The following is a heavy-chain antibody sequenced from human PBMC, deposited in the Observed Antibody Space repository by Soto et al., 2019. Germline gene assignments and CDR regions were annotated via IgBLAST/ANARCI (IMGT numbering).Heavy chain of an antibody. Sequence: QVQLVESGGGVVQPGRSLRLSCAASGFSFSTYGMHWVRQAPGKGLEWVAVISFDGSNKYYGDSVKGRFTISRDNSKNTLYLQMNSLRPEDTAVYYCAKGLNWNTARFDYWGQGTLVTVSS. D-gene: IGHD1-1*01. V-gene: IGHV3-30*18. CDR2: ISFDGSNK. CDR1: GFSFSTYG. J-gene: IGHJ4*02. CDR3: AKGLNWNTARFDY.